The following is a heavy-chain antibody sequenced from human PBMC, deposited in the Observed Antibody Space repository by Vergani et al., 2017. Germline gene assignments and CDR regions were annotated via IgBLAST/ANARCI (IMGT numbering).Heavy chain of an antibody. D-gene: IGHD3-10*01. CDR3: GRVADFYGLGSRLLDL. CDR2: VSHSGDT. CDR1: GDSISSGNN. V-gene: IGHV4-38-2*01. J-gene: IGHJ5*02. Sequence: QVNLQESGPGLVKPSETLSLTCAVSGDSISSGNNWGWIRQPPGKGLEWISSVSHSGDTYFNPSLKGRVSISMDTSKNYFFLTLSSVTAADTAMYYCGRVADFYGLGSRLLDLCGQGILVTVSS.